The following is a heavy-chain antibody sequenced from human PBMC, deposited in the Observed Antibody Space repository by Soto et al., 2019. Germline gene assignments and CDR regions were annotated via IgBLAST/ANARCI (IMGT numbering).Heavy chain of an antibody. J-gene: IGHJ4*02. V-gene: IGHV1-46*01. CDR2: INPSGGST. CDR3: ARTAGYCSGGSCYYVLDY. Sequence: ASVKVSCKASGYTFTSYYMHWVRQAPGQGLEWMGIINPSGGSTRYAQKFQGRVTMTRDTSTSTVYMELSSLRSEDTAVYYCARTAGYCSGGSCYYVLDYWGQGTLVTISS. D-gene: IGHD2-15*01. CDR1: GYTFTSYY.